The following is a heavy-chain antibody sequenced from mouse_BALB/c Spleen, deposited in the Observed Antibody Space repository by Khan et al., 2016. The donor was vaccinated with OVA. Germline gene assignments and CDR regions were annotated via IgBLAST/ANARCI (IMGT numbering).Heavy chain of an antibody. Sequence: VQLQQSGTVLARPGSSVKMSCKASGSIFTNYYMHWVKQRPGQGLEWIGGIFPGNSDTSYNQNFKGKATLTAVTSASTAYMELSGLTSEDSAVYYCSRAGFGAFAYWGQGTLVTVSA. CDR2: IFPGNSDT. CDR3: SRAGFGAFAY. V-gene: IGHV1-5*01. J-gene: IGHJ3*01. D-gene: IGHD3-1*01. CDR1: GSIFTNYY.